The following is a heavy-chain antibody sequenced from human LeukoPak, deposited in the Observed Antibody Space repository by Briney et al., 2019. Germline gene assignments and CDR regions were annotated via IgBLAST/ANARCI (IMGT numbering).Heavy chain of an antibody. D-gene: IGHD5-18*01. Sequence: EASVKVSCKASGYTFTRYYMDWVRQAPGQGLEWMGIINPSGGSTSYAQKFQGRVTMTRDTSTSTVYMELSSLRSQGTAVYYCARGGPTTLGYIHYYYMDVWGKGTTVTISS. CDR2: INPSGGST. V-gene: IGHV1-46*01. CDR1: GYTFTRYY. J-gene: IGHJ6*03. CDR3: ARGGPTTLGYIHYYYMDV.